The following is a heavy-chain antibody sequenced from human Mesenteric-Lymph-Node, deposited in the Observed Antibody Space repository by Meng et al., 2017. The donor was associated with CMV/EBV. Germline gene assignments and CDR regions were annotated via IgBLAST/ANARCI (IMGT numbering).Heavy chain of an antibody. J-gene: IGHJ6*02. D-gene: IGHD3-3*01. CDR3: TRGYYDFWSGSTPYYYQYAMDV. Sequence: GESLKISCAASGFTFSIYWMSWVRQAPGKGLEWVGFIRSKAYGGTTEYAASVKGRFTISRDDSKSIAYLQMNSLKTEDTAVYYCTRGYYDFWSGSTPYYYQYAMDVWGQGTTVTVSS. CDR2: IRSKAYGGTT. CDR1: GFTFSIYW. V-gene: IGHV3-49*04.